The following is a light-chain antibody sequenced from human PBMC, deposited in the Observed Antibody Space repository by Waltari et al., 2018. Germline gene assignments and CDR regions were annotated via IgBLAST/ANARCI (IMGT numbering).Light chain of an antibody. Sequence: QSVLTQPPSASGTPGQRVTIPCSGSSLNIGTKTVSWYHQLPGTAPKLLIYGDDQRPSGVPDRFSASKSGTSASLSISNLQSEDEADYYCGAWDDSLNGYVFGSGTKVNVL. CDR3: GAWDDSLNGYV. J-gene: IGLJ1*01. CDR1: SLNIGTKT. V-gene: IGLV1-44*01. CDR2: GDD.